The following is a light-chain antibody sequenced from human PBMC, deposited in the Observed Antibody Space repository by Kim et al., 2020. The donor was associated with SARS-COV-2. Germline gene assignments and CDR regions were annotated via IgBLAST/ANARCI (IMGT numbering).Light chain of an antibody. Sequence: GQSITLSCTGPSSDVGDYNYVSWYQHHPGTAPTLMIHDVSNRPSGVSNRFSGSKSGNTASLTISGLQAEDEADYYCSSYTSSRPVVFGGGTQLTVL. J-gene: IGLJ3*02. V-gene: IGLV2-14*03. CDR2: DVS. CDR1: SSDVGDYNY. CDR3: SSYTSSRPVV.